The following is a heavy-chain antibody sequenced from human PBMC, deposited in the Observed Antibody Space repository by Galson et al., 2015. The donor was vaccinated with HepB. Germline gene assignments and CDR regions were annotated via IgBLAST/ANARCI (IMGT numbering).Heavy chain of an antibody. Sequence: SCKASGYTFTSYAMHWVRQAPGQRLEWMGWINAGNGNTKYSQKFQGRVTITRDTSASTAYMELSSLRSEDTAVYYCASSYCSSTSCYPYTKWWFGDPYYYYGMDVWGQGTTVTVSS. CDR1: GYTFTSYA. V-gene: IGHV1-3*01. CDR2: INAGNGNT. J-gene: IGHJ6*02. D-gene: IGHD2-2*01. CDR3: ASSYCSSTSCYPYTKWWFGDPYYYYGMDV.